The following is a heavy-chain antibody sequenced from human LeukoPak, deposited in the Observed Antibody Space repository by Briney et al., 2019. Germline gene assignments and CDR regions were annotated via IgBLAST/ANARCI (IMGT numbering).Heavy chain of an antibody. J-gene: IGHJ4*02. CDR2: ITYDGSNK. V-gene: IGHV3-30*18. Sequence: GGSLRLSCAASGFTFSSYGMHWVRQAPGKGLEWVAVITYDGSNKYYADSVKGRFTISRDNSKNTLYLQMNSLRAEDTAVYYCAKRGSYTYYFDYWGQGTLVTVSS. D-gene: IGHD1-26*01. CDR3: AKRGSYTYYFDY. CDR1: GFTFSSYG.